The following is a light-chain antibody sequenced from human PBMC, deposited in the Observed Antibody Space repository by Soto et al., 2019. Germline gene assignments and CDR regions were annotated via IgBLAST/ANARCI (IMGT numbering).Light chain of an antibody. CDR2: GAS. CDR1: QSVSNY. CDR3: HQYGGSPQT. Sequence: EIVLTQSPGTLSLSPGERATLSCRASQSVSNYLAWYQRKPGQAPRLLIYGASSRATGIPDRFSGSGSGTDFTLTISGLEPEDFAVYYCHQYGGSPQTFGQGTKVEIK. J-gene: IGKJ1*01. V-gene: IGKV3-20*01.